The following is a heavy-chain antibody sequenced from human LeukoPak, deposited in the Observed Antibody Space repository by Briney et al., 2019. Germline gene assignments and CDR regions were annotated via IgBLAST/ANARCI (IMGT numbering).Heavy chain of an antibody. CDR3: AREIAAAGTIFDY. J-gene: IGHJ4*02. CDR1: GFTFSSYS. V-gene: IGHV3-21*01. D-gene: IGHD6-13*01. Sequence: GGSLRLSCAASGFTFSSYSMNWVRQAPGKGLEWVSSISSSSSYIYYADSVKGRFTISRDNAKNSLYLQMNSLRAEDTAVYNCAREIAAAGTIFDYWGQGTLVTVSS. CDR2: ISSSSSYI.